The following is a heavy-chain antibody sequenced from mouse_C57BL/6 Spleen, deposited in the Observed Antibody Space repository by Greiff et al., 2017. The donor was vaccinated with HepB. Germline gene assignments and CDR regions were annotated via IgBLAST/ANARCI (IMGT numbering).Heavy chain of an antibody. CDR1: GFSLSTFGMG. CDR2: IWWDDDK. Sequence: QVTLKESGPGILQPSQTLSLTCSFSGFSLSTFGMGVGWIRQPSGKGLEWLAHIWWDDDKYYNPALKSRLTISKDTSKNQVFRKIANVDTADTATYYWARIVRLRPHWYFDVWGTGTTVTVSS. CDR3: ARIVRLRPHWYFDV. V-gene: IGHV8-8*01. J-gene: IGHJ1*03. D-gene: IGHD2-4*01.